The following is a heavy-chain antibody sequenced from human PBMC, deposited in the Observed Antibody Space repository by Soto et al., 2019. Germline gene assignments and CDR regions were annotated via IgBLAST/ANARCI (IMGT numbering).Heavy chain of an antibody. V-gene: IGHV3-23*01. CDR2: ISGTGGT. J-gene: IGHJ4*02. D-gene: IGHD2-15*01. CDR1: GFTFSSHV. CDR3: AIDRSGAYCSGGICYSLDD. Sequence: EVQLWESGGGLVQPGASLRLSCAVSGFTFSSHVMSWVRQAPGKGLEWVSAISGTGGTYYADSVKGRFTISRDNSKNALYLQMNKLRDEDTAVYYYAIDRSGAYCSGGICYSLDDWGKGTMVIVSS.